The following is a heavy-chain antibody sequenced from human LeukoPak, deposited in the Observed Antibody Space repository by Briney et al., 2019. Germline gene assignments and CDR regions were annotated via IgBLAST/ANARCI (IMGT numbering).Heavy chain of an antibody. V-gene: IGHV4-59*01. Sequence: PSETLPLTCTVSGGSISSYYWSWIRQPPGKGLEWIGYIYYSGSTNYNPSLKSRVTISVDTSKNQFSLKLSSVTAADTAVYYCARDLGDYDILTGYYPNWFDPWGQGTLVTVSS. CDR2: IYYSGST. CDR1: GGSISSYY. CDR3: ARDLGDYDILTGYYPNWFDP. D-gene: IGHD3-9*01. J-gene: IGHJ5*02.